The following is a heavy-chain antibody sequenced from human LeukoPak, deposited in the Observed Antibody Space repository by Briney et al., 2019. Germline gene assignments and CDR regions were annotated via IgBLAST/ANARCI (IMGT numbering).Heavy chain of an antibody. J-gene: IGHJ4*02. CDR3: ARRGDYDFWSGYSYYFDY. Sequence: GESLKISCKGSGYSFTSYWIGWVRQMPGKGLEWMGIIYPGDSDTRYSPSFQGQVTISADKSISTAYLQWSSLKASDTAMYNCARRGDYDFWSGYSYYFDYWGQGTLVTVSS. CDR1: GYSFTSYW. CDR2: IYPGDSDT. D-gene: IGHD3-3*01. V-gene: IGHV5-51*01.